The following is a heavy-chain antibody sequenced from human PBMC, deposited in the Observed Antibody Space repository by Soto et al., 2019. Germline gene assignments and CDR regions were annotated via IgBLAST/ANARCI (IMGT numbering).Heavy chain of an antibody. V-gene: IGHV5-51*01. Sequence: GESLKISCKGSGYSFTSYWIGWVRQMPGKGLEWMGIIYPGDSDTRYSPSFQGQVTISADKSISTAYLQWSSLKASDTAMYYCARHPYYYDTKRPGGFDPWGQGTLVTVSS. CDR3: ARHPYYYDTKRPGGFDP. CDR1: GYSFTSYW. J-gene: IGHJ5*02. CDR2: IYPGDSDT. D-gene: IGHD3-22*01.